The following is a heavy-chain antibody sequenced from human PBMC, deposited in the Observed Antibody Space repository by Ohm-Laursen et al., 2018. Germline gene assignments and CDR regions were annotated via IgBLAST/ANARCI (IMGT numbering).Heavy chain of an antibody. D-gene: IGHD6-19*01. CDR2: INTDGSGT. J-gene: IGHJ4*02. CDR3: ANLPLAGNDY. Sequence: SLRLSCAASGFTFSSYWMHWVRQAPGKGLVWVSRINTDGSGTTYADSVKGRFTISRDNAKNTLYLQMNSLRAEDTAVYYYANLPLAGNDYWGQGTLVTVSS. V-gene: IGHV3-74*01. CDR1: GFTFSSYW.